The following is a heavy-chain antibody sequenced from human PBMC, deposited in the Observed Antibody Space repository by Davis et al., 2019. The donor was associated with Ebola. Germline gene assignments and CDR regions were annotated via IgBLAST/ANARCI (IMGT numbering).Heavy chain of an antibody. CDR3: ARHDLGYYFDY. CDR2: IYYSGST. V-gene: IGHV4-39*01. J-gene: IGHJ4*02. CDR1: GGSISSSSYY. Sequence: SETLSLTCTVSGGSISSSSYYWGWIRQPPGKGLVWIGSIYYSGSTYYNPSLKSRVTISVDTSKNQFSLKLSSVTAADTAVYYCARHDLGYYFDYWGQGTLVTVSS.